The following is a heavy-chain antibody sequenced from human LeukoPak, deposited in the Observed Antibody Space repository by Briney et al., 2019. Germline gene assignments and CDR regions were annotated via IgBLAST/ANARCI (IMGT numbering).Heavy chain of an antibody. V-gene: IGHV3-7*03. CDR1: GFTFSSYW. J-gene: IGHJ1*01. CDR3: AACIRSTSCYVHFQH. Sequence: GGSLRLSCAASGFTFSSYWMSWVRQAPGKGLEWVANIKQDGSEKYYVDSVKGRFTISRDNAKNSLYLQMNSLRAEDTAVYYCAACIRSTSCYVHFQHWGQGTLVTVSS. CDR2: IKQDGSEK. D-gene: IGHD2-2*01.